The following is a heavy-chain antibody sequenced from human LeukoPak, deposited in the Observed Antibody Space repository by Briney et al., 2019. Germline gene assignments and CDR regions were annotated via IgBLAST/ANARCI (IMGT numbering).Heavy chain of an antibody. D-gene: IGHD6-6*01. CDR1: GGSFSGYY. J-gene: IGHJ6*03. Sequence: SETLSLTCAVYGGSFSGYYWSWIRQPPGNGLEWIGEINHSGSTNYNPSLKSRVTISVDTSKNQFSLRLSSVTAADTAVYYCARDWGVSARPGYMDVWGKGTTVTVSS. V-gene: IGHV4-34*01. CDR2: INHSGST. CDR3: ARDWGVSARPGYMDV.